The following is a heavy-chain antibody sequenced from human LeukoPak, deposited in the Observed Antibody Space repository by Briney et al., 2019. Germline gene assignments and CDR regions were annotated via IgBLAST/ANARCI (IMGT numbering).Heavy chain of an antibody. J-gene: IGHJ4*02. CDR1: VYTLTSYA. CDR3: ARDSGVAAVRSFDY. D-gene: IGHD2-15*01. Sequence: SVNVSCKPSVYTLTSYAIHGVRQAPAEGHEWRGGIIPIFGTANYDPNLQGSVTMTADESKSTAYLELSSLRSADTAVYYCARDSGVAAVRSFDYWGQGTLVTVSS. V-gene: IGHV1-69*13. CDR2: IIPIFGTA.